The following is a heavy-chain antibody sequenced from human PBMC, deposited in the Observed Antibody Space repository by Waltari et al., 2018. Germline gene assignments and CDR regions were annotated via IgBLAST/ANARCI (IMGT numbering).Heavy chain of an antibody. CDR2: SYSGCST. J-gene: IGHJ4*02. CDR1: GFTVSSNY. CDR3: ARDSGSYHHGLSY. Sequence: EVQLVESGGGLIQPGGSLRLSCAASGFTVSSNYMSWVRQAPGKGLGWVSVSYSGCSTYYAGSVKGRFTIARDNSKDTLYRQMNGRRAGDTAVYYCARDSGSYHHGLSYWGQGTLVTVSS. D-gene: IGHD1-26*01. V-gene: IGHV3-53*01.